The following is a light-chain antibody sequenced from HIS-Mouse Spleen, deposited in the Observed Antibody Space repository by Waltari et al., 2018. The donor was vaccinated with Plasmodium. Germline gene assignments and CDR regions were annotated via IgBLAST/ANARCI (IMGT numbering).Light chain of an antibody. CDR2: EVS. J-gene: IGLJ2*01. V-gene: IGLV2-14*01. CDR1: SSHVGGSNY. Sequence: QSALTQPASVSGSPGQSITISCPGTSSHVGGSNYVSWYHKHPGKAPKLMIYEVSTRPSGVSNRCSGSKSGNTASLTISGLQAEDEADYYCSSYTSSSTHVVFGGGTKLTVL. CDR3: SSYTSSSTHVV.